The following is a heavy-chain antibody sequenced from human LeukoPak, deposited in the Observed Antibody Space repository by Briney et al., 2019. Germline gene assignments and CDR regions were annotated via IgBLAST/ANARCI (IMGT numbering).Heavy chain of an antibody. CDR3: ARGSYYAILTGFRTHRPFDY. CDR2: ISAYNGNT. Sequence: ASVRVSCKASGYTFNSYGINWVRQAPGQGLEWMGWISAYNGNTNYAQKLQDRVTMTRDTATSTGYMELRSLRSDDTAVYYCARGSYYAILTGFRTHRPFDYWGQGTLVTVSS. CDR1: GYTFNSYG. V-gene: IGHV1-18*01. J-gene: IGHJ4*02. D-gene: IGHD3-9*01.